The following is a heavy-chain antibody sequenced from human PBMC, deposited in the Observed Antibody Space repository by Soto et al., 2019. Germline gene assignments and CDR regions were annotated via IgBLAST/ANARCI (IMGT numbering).Heavy chain of an antibody. CDR3: ARGTNYYDSSGSYGFDP. CDR2: ISSSSSYI. D-gene: IGHD3-22*01. Sequence: GGSLRLSCAASGFTFSSYSMNWVRQAPGKGLEWVSSISSSSSYIYYADSVKGRFTISRDNAKNSLYLQMNSLRAEDTAVYYCARGTNYYDSSGSYGFDPWGQGNLVTVSS. V-gene: IGHV3-21*01. J-gene: IGHJ5*02. CDR1: GFTFSSYS.